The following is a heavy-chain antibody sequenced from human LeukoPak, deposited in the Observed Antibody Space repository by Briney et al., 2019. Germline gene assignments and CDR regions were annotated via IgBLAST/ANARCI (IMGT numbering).Heavy chain of an antibody. CDR2: IYHSGTT. Sequence: PSETLSLTCTVSGGSIRSSSHYWGWIRQPPGEGLEWIGIIYHSGTTYYNASLKSRVTISVDTSKNQFSLKLTSVTAADTAVYYGARSPVIRSSWFAYWGQGALATVSS. J-gene: IGHJ4*02. CDR1: GGSIRSSSHY. V-gene: IGHV4-39*07. CDR3: ARSPVIRSSWFAY. D-gene: IGHD6-13*01.